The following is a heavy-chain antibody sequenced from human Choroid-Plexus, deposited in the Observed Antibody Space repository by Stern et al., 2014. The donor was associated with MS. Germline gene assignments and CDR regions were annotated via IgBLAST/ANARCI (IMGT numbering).Heavy chain of an antibody. Sequence: VHLVESGGGVVQPGRSLRLSCAASAFSFRDYAMHWVRQAPGKGLEWLAVTSYDGTNRHYADSGQGRFIISRVNSDNTLYLQLNSRGAEDTAFYYCARDRLPYEGGPFDLWGQGTMVIVSS. V-gene: IGHV3-30-3*01. J-gene: IGHJ3*01. D-gene: IGHD6-25*01. CDR2: TSYDGTNR. CDR1: AFSFRDYA. CDR3: ARDRLPYEGGPFDL.